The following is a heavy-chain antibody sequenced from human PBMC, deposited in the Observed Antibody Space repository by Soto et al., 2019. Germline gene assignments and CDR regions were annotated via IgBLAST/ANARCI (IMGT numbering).Heavy chain of an antibody. J-gene: IGHJ5*02. V-gene: IGHV2-5*02. CDR3: AHSLIGYYYDSSGSNWFDP. CDR2: IYWDDDK. CDR1: GFSLSTSGVG. D-gene: IGHD3-22*01. Sequence: QITLKESGPTLVKPTQTLTLTCTFSGFSLSTSGVGVGWIRQPPGKALEWLALIYWDDDKRYSPSLKSRLTINKDPSKNQVVLTMTNMDPVDTATYYCAHSLIGYYYDSSGSNWFDPWGQGTLVTVSS.